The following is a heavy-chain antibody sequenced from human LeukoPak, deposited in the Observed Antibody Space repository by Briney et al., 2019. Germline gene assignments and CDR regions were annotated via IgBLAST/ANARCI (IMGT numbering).Heavy chain of an antibody. D-gene: IGHD2-15*01. V-gene: IGHV3-33*06. J-gene: IGHJ6*03. CDR2: IWYDGSNK. Sequence: GGSLRLSCAASGFTFSSYAMSWVRQAPGKGLEWVAVIWYDGSNKYYADSVKGRFTISRDNSKNTLYLQMNSLRAEDTAVYYCAKTGIYCSGGSCYSNYYYYMDVWGKGTAVTVSS. CDR3: AKTGIYCSGGSCYSNYYYYMDV. CDR1: GFTFSSYA.